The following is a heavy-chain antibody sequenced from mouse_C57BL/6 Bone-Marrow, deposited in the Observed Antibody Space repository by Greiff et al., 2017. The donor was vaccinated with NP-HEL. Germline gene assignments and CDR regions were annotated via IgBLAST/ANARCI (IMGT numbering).Heavy chain of an antibody. CDR1: GYTFTSYW. Sequence: QVQLKQSGAELVKPGASVKLSCKASGYTFTSYWMHWVKQRPGQGLEWIGMIHPNSGSTNYNEKFKSKATLTVDKSSSTAYMQLSSLTSEDSAVYYCARRGYYSNLYAMDYWGQGTSVTVSS. J-gene: IGHJ4*01. CDR3: ARRGYYSNLYAMDY. V-gene: IGHV1-64*01. D-gene: IGHD2-5*01. CDR2: IHPNSGST.